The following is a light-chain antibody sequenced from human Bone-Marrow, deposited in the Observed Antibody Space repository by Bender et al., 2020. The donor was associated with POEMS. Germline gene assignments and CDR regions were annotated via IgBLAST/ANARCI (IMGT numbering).Light chain of an antibody. V-gene: IGLV3-21*02. CDR1: NIGSKN. CDR3: QVWDHITDQSV. Sequence: SYVLTQTPSVSVAPGQTANFPCGGHNIGSKNVHWYQQKPGQAPVLVVCDNSDRPSGIPERFAGSTSENTATLTISRVEVGDEADYYCQVWDHITDQSVFGGGTKLTV. J-gene: IGLJ3*02. CDR2: DNS.